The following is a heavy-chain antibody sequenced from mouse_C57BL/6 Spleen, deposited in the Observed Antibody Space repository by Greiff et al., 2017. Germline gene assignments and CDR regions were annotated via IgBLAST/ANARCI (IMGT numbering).Heavy chain of an antibody. J-gene: IGHJ2*01. CDR1: GYTFTSYW. Sequence: QVQLQQPGAELVKPGASVKLSCKASGYTFTSYWMHWVKQRPGQGLEWIGMIHPNSGSTNYNEKFKSKATLNVDKSSSTAYMQLSSLTSEDSAVYYCARSGTGTDFDYWGQGTTLTVSS. CDR3: ARSGTGTDFDY. D-gene: IGHD4-1*01. CDR2: IHPNSGST. V-gene: IGHV1-64*01.